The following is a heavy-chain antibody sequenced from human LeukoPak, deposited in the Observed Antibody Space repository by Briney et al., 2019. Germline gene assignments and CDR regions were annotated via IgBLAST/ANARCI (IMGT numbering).Heavy chain of an antibody. D-gene: IGHD6-19*01. CDR1: GGSISSSSYY. CDR2: IYYSGST. V-gene: IGHV4-39*07. J-gene: IGHJ4*02. CDR3: ARDEGREVPGY. Sequence: PSETLSLTCTVSGGSISSSSYYWGWIRQPPGKGLEWIGSIYYSGSTYYNPSLKSRVTISVDTSKNQFSLKLSSVTAADTAVYYCARDEGREVPGYWGQGTLVTVSS.